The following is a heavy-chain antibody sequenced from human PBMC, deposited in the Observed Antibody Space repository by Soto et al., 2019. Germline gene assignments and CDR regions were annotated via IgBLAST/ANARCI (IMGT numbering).Heavy chain of an antibody. V-gene: IGHV1-69*12. CDR2: IMPIFRTP. Sequence: QVQLEQSGAEVKKPGSSVKVSCKASGGTFSNSAISWVRQAPGQGLEWMGGIMPIFRTPEYAQKFQGRVTITADESTSTAYMELSGLRSDDTAVYYCARDKDRAQLGGNYYYILDLWGQGTTVTVSS. CDR1: GGTFSNSA. CDR3: ARDKDRAQLGGNYYYILDL. J-gene: IGHJ6*02. D-gene: IGHD3-3*02.